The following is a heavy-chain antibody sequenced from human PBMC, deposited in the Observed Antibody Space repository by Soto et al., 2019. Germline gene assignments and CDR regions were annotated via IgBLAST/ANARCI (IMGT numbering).Heavy chain of an antibody. CDR3: ARGKGMEENYYYYGLDI. Sequence: ASVKVSCKASGYTFSTHAMHWVRQAPGQSLEWMGWINGGTGQTKHSHRFQDRVTITRDTSASTAYMELSGLRSEDTAVYYCARGKGMEENYYYYGLDIWGQGTTVTAP. V-gene: IGHV1-3*01. CDR1: GYTFSTHA. D-gene: IGHD1-1*01. J-gene: IGHJ6*02. CDR2: INGGTGQT.